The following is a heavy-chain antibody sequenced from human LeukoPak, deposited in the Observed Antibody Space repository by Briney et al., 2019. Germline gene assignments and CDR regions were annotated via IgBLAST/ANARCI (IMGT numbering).Heavy chain of an antibody. CDR2: ITTSSSHM. Sequence: GGSLRLSCAASGFKFSSYSMNWVRRTPGKGLEWVSSITTSSSHMFYADSVRGRFTISRDNAENSLYLQMNSLRDEDTAVYYCARDPYSGGYGAYYYYYMDVWGKGTTVTVSS. CDR1: GFKFSSYS. J-gene: IGHJ6*03. V-gene: IGHV3-21*01. CDR3: ARDPYSGGYGAYYYYYMDV. D-gene: IGHD6-19*01.